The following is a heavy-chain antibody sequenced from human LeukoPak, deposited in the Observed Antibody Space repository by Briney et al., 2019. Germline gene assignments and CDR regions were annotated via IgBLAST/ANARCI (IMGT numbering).Heavy chain of an antibody. D-gene: IGHD2-2*01. J-gene: IGHJ5*02. Sequence: SETLSLTCAVYGGSFSGYYWSWIRQPPGKGLEWIGEINHSGSTNYNPSLKSQVTISVDTSKNQFSLKLSSVTAADTAVYYCARVYCSSTSCWSWFDPWGQGTLVTVSS. CDR2: INHSGST. CDR3: ARVYCSSTSCWSWFDP. CDR1: GGSFSGYY. V-gene: IGHV4-34*01.